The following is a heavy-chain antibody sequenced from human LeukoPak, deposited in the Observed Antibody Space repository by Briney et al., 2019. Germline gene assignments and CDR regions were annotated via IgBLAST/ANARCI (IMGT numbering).Heavy chain of an antibody. CDR2: IYYSGST. J-gene: IGHJ3*02. V-gene: IGHV4-39*07. CDR1: GGSISSSSYY. CDR3: AREDSEGDSGYDAFDI. Sequence: SETLSLTCTVSGGSISSSSYYGGWIRQPPGKGLEWIGSIYYSGSTYYNPSLKSRVTISVDTSKNQFSLKLRSVTAADTAVYYCAREDSEGDSGYDAFDIWGQGTMVTVSS. D-gene: IGHD5-12*01.